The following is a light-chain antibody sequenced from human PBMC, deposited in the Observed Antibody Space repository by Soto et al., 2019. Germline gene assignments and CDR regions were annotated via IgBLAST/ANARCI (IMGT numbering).Light chain of an antibody. J-gene: IGKJ1*01. CDR2: AAS. V-gene: IGKV1-6*01. Sequence: IQMTQSPSSLSASLGDRVTILCRASHGIRDDLGWYQQKPGKAPKLLIYAASILQTGVPLRFSGSGSGTNFTLSITSLQPEDSASYYCLQDYGYPWTFGQGTKVDIK. CDR1: HGIRDD. CDR3: LQDYGYPWT.